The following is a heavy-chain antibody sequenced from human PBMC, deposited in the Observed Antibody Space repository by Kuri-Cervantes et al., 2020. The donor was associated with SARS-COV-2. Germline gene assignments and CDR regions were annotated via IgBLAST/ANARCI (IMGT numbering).Heavy chain of an antibody. Sequence: KVSCKGSGYSFTSYWIGWVRQMPGKGLEWMGIIYPGDSDTRYSPSFQGQVTISDDKSISTAYLQWSSLKASDTAMYYCARPGYCSGGSCYSLYYWGQGTLVTVSS. J-gene: IGHJ4*02. CDR3: ARPGYCSGGSCYSLYY. V-gene: IGHV5-51*01. CDR1: GYSFTSYW. D-gene: IGHD2-15*01. CDR2: IYPGDSDT.